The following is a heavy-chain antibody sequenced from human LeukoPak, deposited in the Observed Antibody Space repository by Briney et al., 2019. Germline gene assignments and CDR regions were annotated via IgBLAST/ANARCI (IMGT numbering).Heavy chain of an antibody. CDR3: ARVPVLRSGSYPFDY. CDR1: GYTFTGYY. V-gene: IGHV1-2*02. Sequence: GASVKVSCKASGYTFTGYYMHWVRQAPGQGLEWMGWINPNSGGTNYAQKFQGRVTMTRDTSISTAYMELSRLRSDDTAVYYCARVPVLRSGSYPFDYWGQGTLVTVSS. D-gene: IGHD1-26*01. J-gene: IGHJ4*02. CDR2: INPNSGGT.